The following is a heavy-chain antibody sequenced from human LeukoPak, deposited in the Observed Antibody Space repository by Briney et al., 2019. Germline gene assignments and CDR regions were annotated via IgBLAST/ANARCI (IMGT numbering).Heavy chain of an antibody. V-gene: IGHV4-59*01. D-gene: IGHD7-27*01. CDR3: AGETGDQDY. J-gene: IGHJ4*02. CDR1: GGSISSYY. Sequence: TPSETLSLTCTVSGGSISSYYWSWIRQPPGKGLEWIGYIYYSGSTNYNPSLKSRVTISVDTSKNQFSLKLSSVTAADTAVYYCAGETGDQDYWGQGTLVTVSS. CDR2: IYYSGST.